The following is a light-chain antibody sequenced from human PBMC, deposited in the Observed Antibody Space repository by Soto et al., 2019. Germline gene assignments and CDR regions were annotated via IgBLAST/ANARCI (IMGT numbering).Light chain of an antibody. CDR3: ATWDDSLPAV. Sequence: QSVLTQPHSASGTPGQRVTISCSGSTSNIGSKTVSWYQQLPGSAPKVLIYNNNERPSGVPDRFSGSKSGTSASLAISGLQSEDEAAYYCATWDDSLPAVFGGGTKLTVL. CDR2: NNN. J-gene: IGLJ2*01. V-gene: IGLV1-44*01. CDR1: TSNIGSKT.